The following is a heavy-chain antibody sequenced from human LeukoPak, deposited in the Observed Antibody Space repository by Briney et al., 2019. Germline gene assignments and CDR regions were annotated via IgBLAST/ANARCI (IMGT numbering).Heavy chain of an antibody. CDR2: IYHSGST. Sequence: SETLSLTCTVSGYSISSGYYWGWIRQPPGKGLEWIGSIYHSGSTYYNPSLKSRVTISVDTSKNQFSLKLSPVTAADTAVYYCARGRWRRHSYYYYMDVWGKGTTVTVSS. CDR3: ARGRWRRHSYYYYMDV. CDR1: GYSISSGYY. D-gene: IGHD3-3*01. V-gene: IGHV4-38-2*02. J-gene: IGHJ6*03.